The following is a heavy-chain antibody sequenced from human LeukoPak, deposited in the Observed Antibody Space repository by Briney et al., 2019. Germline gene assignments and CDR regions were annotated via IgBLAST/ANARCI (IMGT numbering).Heavy chain of an antibody. CDR1: GFTFGIHA. J-gene: IGHJ3*01. Sequence: GGSLRLSCAVSGFTFGIHAMTWVRQAPGKGLEWVSGISGDGASTHYAESVKGQFTISRDNSRNTLFLQMNSLRVEDTAIYYCAKDSYASGRPLHTFDVWGQGTMVTVSS. CDR2: ISGDGAST. V-gene: IGHV3-23*01. CDR3: AKDSYASGRPLHTFDV. D-gene: IGHD3-10*01.